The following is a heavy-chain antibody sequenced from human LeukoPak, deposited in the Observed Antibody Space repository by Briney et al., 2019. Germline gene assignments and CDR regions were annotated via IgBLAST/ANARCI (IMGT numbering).Heavy chain of an antibody. CDR3: ARNSHYYDSSGFNY. CDR2: INHSGST. Sequence: PGGSLRLSCAASGFTFSDYYMSWIRQPPGKGLEWIGEINHSGSTNYNPSLKSRVTISVDTSKNQFSLKLSSVTAADTAVYYCARNSHYYDSSGFNYWGQGTLVTVSS. CDR1: GFTFSDYY. D-gene: IGHD3-22*01. V-gene: IGHV4-34*01. J-gene: IGHJ4*02.